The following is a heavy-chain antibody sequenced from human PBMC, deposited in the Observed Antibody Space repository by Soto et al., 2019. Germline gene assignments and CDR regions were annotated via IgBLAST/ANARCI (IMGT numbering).Heavy chain of an antibody. J-gene: IGHJ4*02. CDR3: AKAVFSYDSSGYLDY. CDR1: GFTFDDYT. CDR2: ISWDGGST. D-gene: IGHD3-22*01. V-gene: IGHV3-43*01. Sequence: GGSLRLSCAASGFTFDDYTMHRVRQAPGKGLEWVSLISWDGGSTYYADSVKGRFTISRDNSKNSLYLQMNSLRTEDTALYYCAKAVFSYDSSGYLDYWGQGTLVTVSS.